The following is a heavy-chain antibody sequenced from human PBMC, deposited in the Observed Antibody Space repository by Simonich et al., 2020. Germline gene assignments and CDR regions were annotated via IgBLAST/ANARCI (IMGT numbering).Heavy chain of an antibody. J-gene: IGHJ5*02. D-gene: IGHD6-13*01. V-gene: IGHV3-33*01. Sequence: QVQLVESGGGVVQPGRSLRLSCAASGFTFSSYGMHWVRQAPGKGVEWGAVNLYEGSNKNYADSVKGRFTTARDNSKNTLYLQMNSLRAEDTAVYYCARAYSSSWYNWFDPWGQGTLVTVSS. CDR1: GFTFSSYG. CDR2: NLYEGSNK. CDR3: ARAYSSSWYNWFDP.